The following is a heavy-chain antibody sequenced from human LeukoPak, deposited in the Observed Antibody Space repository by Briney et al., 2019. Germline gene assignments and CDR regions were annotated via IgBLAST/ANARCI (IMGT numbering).Heavy chain of an antibody. J-gene: IGHJ6*03. Sequence: ASVKVSCKASGYTFTSYDINWVRQAAGERGEWMGWMNPNSGNTEYAQKCQGRVNITRNTYISTAYMELSSLRSEDTAVYYCARGGVVPAAIRHYYYYYYYMDVWGKGTTVTVSS. CDR1: GYTFTSYD. V-gene: IGHV1-8*03. CDR2: MNPNSGNT. D-gene: IGHD2-2*02. CDR3: ARGGVVPAAIRHYYYYYYYMDV.